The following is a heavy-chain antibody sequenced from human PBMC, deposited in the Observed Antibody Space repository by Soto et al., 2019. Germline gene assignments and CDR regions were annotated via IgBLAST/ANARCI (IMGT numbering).Heavy chain of an antibody. CDR1: GFTFSSYG. CDR2: ISYDGSNK. D-gene: IGHD6-13*01. CDR3: AKGGGSWYLYYYYGMDV. J-gene: IGHJ6*02. V-gene: IGHV3-30*18. Sequence: GGSLRLSCAASGFTFSSYGTHWVRQAPGKGLEWVAVISYDGSNKYYADSVKGRFTISRDNSKNTLYLQMNSLRAEDTAVYYCAKGGGSWYLYYYYGMDVWGQGTTVTVSS.